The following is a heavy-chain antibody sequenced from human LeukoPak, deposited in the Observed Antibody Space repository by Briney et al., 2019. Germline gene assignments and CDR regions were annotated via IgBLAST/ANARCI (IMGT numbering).Heavy chain of an antibody. D-gene: IGHD3-10*01. CDR1: GGSFSGYY. V-gene: IGHV4-34*01. CDR3: ARGLRRNNWFDP. Sequence: SETLSLTCAVYGGSFSGYYWSWIRQPPGKGLEWIGEINHSGSTNYNPSLKSRVTISVDTSKNQFSLKLSSVTAVDTAVYYCARGLRRNNWFDPWGQGTLVTVSS. CDR2: INHSGST. J-gene: IGHJ5*02.